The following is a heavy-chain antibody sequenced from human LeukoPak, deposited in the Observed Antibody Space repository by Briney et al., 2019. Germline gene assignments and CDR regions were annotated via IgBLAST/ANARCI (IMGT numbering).Heavy chain of an antibody. CDR3: ARAKSRGGSSWRNYYYYGMDV. Sequence: SETLSLTCAVYGGSFSGYYWSWIRQPPGKGLEWIGEINHSGSTNYNPSLKSRVIISVDTSKNQFSLKLSSVTAADTAVYYCARAKSRGGSSWRNYYYYGMDVWGQGTTVTVSS. V-gene: IGHV4-34*01. D-gene: IGHD6-13*01. CDR1: GGSFSGYY. J-gene: IGHJ6*02. CDR2: INHSGST.